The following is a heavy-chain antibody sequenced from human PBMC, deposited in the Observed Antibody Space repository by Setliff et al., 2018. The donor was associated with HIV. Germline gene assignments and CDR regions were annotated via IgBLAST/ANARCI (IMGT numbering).Heavy chain of an antibody. CDR2: IYWDDDK. CDR3: AHYYDSSGFYNSFDY. Sequence: SGPTLVNPTQTLTLTCSFSGFSLNTAGVGVAWIRQPPGKALEWLALIYWDDDKRFSPSLSSRLTITKDTSKNQVVLTMANMDPVDTATYFCAHYYDSSGFYNSFDYWGQGTLVTV. CDR1: GFSLNTAGVG. D-gene: IGHD3-22*01. V-gene: IGHV2-5*02. J-gene: IGHJ4*02.